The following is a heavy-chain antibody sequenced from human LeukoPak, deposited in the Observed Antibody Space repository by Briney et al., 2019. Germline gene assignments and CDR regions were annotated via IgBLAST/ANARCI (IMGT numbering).Heavy chain of an antibody. CDR1: GDSVSSNITA. V-gene: IGHV6-1*01. Sequence: SQTLSLTCAISGDSVSSNITAWNWDRQSPSRGLEWLGRTYYRSKWYNDYAISVKSRISINPDTSKNQLSLQLNSVTPEDTAVYYCARGAAAAGFAYWGQGALVTVSS. J-gene: IGHJ4*02. D-gene: IGHD6-13*01. CDR2: TYYRSKWYN. CDR3: ARGAAAAGFAY.